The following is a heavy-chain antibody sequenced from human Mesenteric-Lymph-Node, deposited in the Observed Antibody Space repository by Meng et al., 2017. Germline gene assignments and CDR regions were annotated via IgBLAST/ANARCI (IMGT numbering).Heavy chain of an antibody. CDR3: ARVGQGSY. CDR2: IIPIFGTA. D-gene: IGHD3-10*01. Sequence: QGPWVRLGAEVKRPGPHVKSACKASGGTFSSYAISWVRQAPGQGLEWMGGIIPIFGTANYAQKFQGRVTITADKSTSTAYMELSSLRSEDTAVYYCARVGQGSYWGQGTLVTVSS. J-gene: IGHJ4*02. V-gene: IGHV1-69*06. CDR1: GGTFSSYA.